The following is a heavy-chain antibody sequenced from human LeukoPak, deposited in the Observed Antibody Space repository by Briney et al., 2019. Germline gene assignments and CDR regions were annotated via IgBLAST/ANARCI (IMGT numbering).Heavy chain of an antibody. D-gene: IGHD3-3*01. CDR3: ARGNYDSWSGYPPFDY. J-gene: IGHJ4*02. CDR2: ISSSSSTT. V-gene: IGHV3-48*01. Sequence: QPGGSLRLSCAASGLTFSSYSMNWVRQAPGKGLEWVSYISSSSSTTYYADSVKGRFTISRDNAKNSLYLQMNSLRAEDTAVYYCARGNYDSWSGYPPFDYWGQGTLVTVSS. CDR1: GLTFSSYS.